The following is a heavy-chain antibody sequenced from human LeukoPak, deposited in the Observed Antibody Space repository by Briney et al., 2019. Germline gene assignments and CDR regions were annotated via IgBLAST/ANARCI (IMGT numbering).Heavy chain of an antibody. D-gene: IGHD5-18*01. CDR3: ARQGGGRYSYEDY. CDR2: IYYSGST. J-gene: IGHJ4*02. V-gene: IGHV4-39*01. Sequence: PSETLSLTCTVSGGSISSSSYYWGWIRQPPGTGLEWIGSIYYSGSTYYNPSLKSRVTISVDTSKNQFSLKLSSVTAADTAVYYCARQGGGRYSYEDYWGQGTPVTVSS. CDR1: GGSISSSSYY.